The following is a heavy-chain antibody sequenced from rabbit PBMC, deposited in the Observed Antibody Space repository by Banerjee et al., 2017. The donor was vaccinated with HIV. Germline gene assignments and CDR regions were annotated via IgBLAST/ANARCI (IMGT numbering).Heavy chain of an antibody. Sequence: QEQLVEYGGDLVKPGASLTLTCTASGIDFSSSYYMCWVRQAPGKGLEWIACIDAGSSGRTSSPSSAKGRFTTANTSSTAVALRMTELTGSDTAACFCATCYLGYSCVDYAYADLW. CDR1: GIDFSSSYY. D-gene: IGHD6-1*01. CDR3: ATCYLGYSCVDYAYADL. CDR2: IDAGSSGRT. J-gene: IGHJ4*01. V-gene: IGHV1S45*01.